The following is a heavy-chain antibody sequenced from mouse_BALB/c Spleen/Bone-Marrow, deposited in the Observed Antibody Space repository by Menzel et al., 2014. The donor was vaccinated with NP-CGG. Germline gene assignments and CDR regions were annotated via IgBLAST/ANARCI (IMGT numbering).Heavy chain of an antibody. Sequence: DVHLVESGGGLVKPGGSLKLSCAASGFTFSSYAMSWVRQTPEKRLEWVASISSGGSTYCPDSVKGRFTISRDNARNILYLQMSSLRSEDTAMYYCARGNGFEGFAYWGQGTLVTVSA. J-gene: IGHJ3*01. CDR1: GFTFSSYA. CDR3: ARGNGFEGFAY. CDR2: ISSGGST. D-gene: IGHD1-2*01. V-gene: IGHV5-6-5*01.